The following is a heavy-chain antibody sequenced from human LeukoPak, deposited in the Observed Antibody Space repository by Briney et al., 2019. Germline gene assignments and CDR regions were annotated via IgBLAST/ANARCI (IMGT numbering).Heavy chain of an antibody. V-gene: IGHV3-7*01. CDR3: ASADSGRNSFAP. Sequence: GGSLRLSCAASGFTFSTYWMSWARQAPGKWLEWVAKMNQDGSAISYVDSGKGRFTISRDNDKNSLYLQMNSLRAEDTAVYYCASADSGRNSFAPWGQGTLVIVSS. CDR2: MNQDGSAI. J-gene: IGHJ5*02. D-gene: IGHD6-19*01. CDR1: GFTFSTYW.